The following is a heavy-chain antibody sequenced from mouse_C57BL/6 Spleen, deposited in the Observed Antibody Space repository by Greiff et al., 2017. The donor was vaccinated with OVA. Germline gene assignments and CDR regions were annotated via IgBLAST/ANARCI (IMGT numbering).Heavy chain of an antibody. CDR1: GYTFTSYW. CDR2: IDPSDSYT. D-gene: IGHD1-1*01. V-gene: IGHV1-69*01. Sequence: VKLQQPGAELVMPGASVKLSCKASGYTFTSYWMHWVKQRPGQGLEWIGEIDPSDSYTNYNQKFKGKSTLTVDKSSSTAYMQLSSLTSEDSAVYYCARWELLRLDYWGQGTTLTVSS. J-gene: IGHJ2*01. CDR3: ARWELLRLDY.